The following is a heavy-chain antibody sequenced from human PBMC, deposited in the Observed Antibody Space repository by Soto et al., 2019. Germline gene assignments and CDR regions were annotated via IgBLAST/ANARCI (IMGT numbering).Heavy chain of an antibody. CDR2: IDPDDSYT. CDR3: ARLPPPSYCSGSTCSGY. CDR1: GYSFTNYW. Sequence: GESLKISCKGSGYSFTNYWINWVRQMPGKGLEWMGRIDPDDSYTNYSPSFQGHVTISVDKSISTAYLQWSSLQASDTAIYYCARLPPPSYCSGSTCSGYWGQGTLVTVSS. D-gene: IGHD2-15*01. V-gene: IGHV5-10-1*01. J-gene: IGHJ4*02.